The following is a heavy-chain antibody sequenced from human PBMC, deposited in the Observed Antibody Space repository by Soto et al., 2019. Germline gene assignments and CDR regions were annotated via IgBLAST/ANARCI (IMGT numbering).Heavy chain of an antibody. Sequence: EVQLVESGGGLVQPGGSLKLSCAASGFTFSGSAMHWVRHASGKGLEWVGRIRDKANSYATTYAASVKGRFTSSSEDSKNTAYLKMNSLKIEDTALYYGTTGIEVAGLQYWGQGTLVTVSA. CDR3: TTGIEVAGLQY. V-gene: IGHV3-73*01. J-gene: IGHJ4*02. CDR2: IRDKANSYAT. CDR1: GFTFSGSA. D-gene: IGHD6-19*01.